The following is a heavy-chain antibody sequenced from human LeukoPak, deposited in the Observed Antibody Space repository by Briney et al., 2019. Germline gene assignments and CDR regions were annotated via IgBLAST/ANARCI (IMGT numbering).Heavy chain of an antibody. Sequence: ASVKVSCKASGYTFTSYGISWVRQAPGQGPEWMGWISANNGNANYAQKLQGRVTMTTDTSISTAYMELSRLRSDDTAVYYCARFEGFHSSSSWGGFDPWGQGTLVTVSS. CDR2: ISANNGNA. J-gene: IGHJ5*02. V-gene: IGHV1-18*01. CDR1: GYTFTSYG. CDR3: ARFEGFHSSSSWGGFDP. D-gene: IGHD6-6*01.